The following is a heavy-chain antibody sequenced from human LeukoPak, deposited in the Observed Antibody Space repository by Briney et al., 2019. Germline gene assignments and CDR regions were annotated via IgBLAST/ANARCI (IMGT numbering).Heavy chain of an antibody. CDR3: ARVGVYDFWSGYYPNNWFDP. V-gene: IGHV4-34*01. Sequence: PSETLSLTCAVYGGSFSGYYWSWIRQPPGKGLEWIGEINHSGSTNYNPSLKSRVTISVDTSKNQFSLKLSSVTAADTAVYYCARVGVYDFWSGYYPNNWFDPWGQGTLVTVSP. D-gene: IGHD3-3*01. CDR1: GGSFSGYY. CDR2: INHSGST. J-gene: IGHJ5*02.